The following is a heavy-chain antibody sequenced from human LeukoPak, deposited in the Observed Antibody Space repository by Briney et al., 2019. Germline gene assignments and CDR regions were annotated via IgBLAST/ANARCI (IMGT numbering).Heavy chain of an antibody. CDR1: GYTFTSYY. V-gene: IGHV1-46*01. Sequence: GASVKVSCKASGYTFTSYYMHWVRQAPGQGLEWMGIINPSGGSTSYAQKFQGRVTMTRDMSTSTVYMELSSLRSDDTAVYYCARGLQETLAWLKALSAFDIWGQGTMVTVSS. D-gene: IGHD5-24*01. J-gene: IGHJ3*02. CDR3: ARGLQETLAWLKALSAFDI. CDR2: INPSGGST.